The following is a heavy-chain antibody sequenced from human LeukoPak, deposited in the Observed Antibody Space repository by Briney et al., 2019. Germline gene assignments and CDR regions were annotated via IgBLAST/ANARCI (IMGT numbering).Heavy chain of an antibody. CDR2: MNPNSGNT. CDR3: ARGVGNEGLTI. J-gene: IGHJ3*02. Sequence: ASVKVSCKASGGTFSSYAINWVRQATGQGLEWMGWMNPNSGNTGYAQKFQGRVTITRNTSISTAYMELSSLRSEDTAVYYCARGVGNEGLTIWGQGTLVTVSS. CDR1: GGTFSSYA. V-gene: IGHV1-8*03. D-gene: IGHD1-26*01.